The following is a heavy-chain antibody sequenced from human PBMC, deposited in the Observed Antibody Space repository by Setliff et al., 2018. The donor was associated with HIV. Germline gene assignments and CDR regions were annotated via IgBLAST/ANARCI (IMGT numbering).Heavy chain of an antibody. J-gene: IGHJ6*03. V-gene: IGHV1-69*13. D-gene: IGHD3-22*01. Sequence: GASVKVSCKASGDTFNSYAISWVRQAPGQGLEWMGGVLPIFGTANYAQKFQGRVTITADESTSTAYMELSSLRSEDTAVYYCAKGGYYDSTGYYYYYLYYLDEWGKGTTVTVSS. CDR2: VLPIFGTA. CDR3: AKGGYYDSTGYYYYYLYYLDE. CDR1: GDTFNSYA.